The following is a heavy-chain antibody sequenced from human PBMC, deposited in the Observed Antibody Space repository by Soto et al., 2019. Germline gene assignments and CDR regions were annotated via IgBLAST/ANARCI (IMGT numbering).Heavy chain of an antibody. CDR1: GFTFSSYN. CDR2: IYYSGST. J-gene: IGHJ4*02. V-gene: IGHV4-59*08. CDR3: ARHHDS. Sequence: PGGSLRLSCAASGFTFSSYNMNWVRQSPGKGLEWIGYIYYSGSTNYNPSLKSRVTISVDTSKNQFSLKLSSVTAADTAVYCCARHHDSWGQGTLVTVSS.